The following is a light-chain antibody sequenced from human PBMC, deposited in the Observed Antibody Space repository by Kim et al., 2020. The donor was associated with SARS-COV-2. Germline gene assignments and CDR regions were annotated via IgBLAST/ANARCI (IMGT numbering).Light chain of an antibody. V-gene: IGLV3-21*04. CDR3: QVWDNSSDHRVV. CDR2: YDS. CDR1: GIGSKS. Sequence: PGKTARVSCGGNGIGSKSVHWYQQRSGQAPVLVIYYDSDRPSGIPERFSGSNSGNTATLTISRVEAGDEADYYCQVWDNSSDHRVVFGGGTKLTVL. J-gene: IGLJ2*01.